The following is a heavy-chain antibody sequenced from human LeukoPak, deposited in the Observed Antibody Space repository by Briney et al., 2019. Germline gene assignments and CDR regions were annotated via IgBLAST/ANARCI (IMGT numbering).Heavy chain of an antibody. J-gene: IGHJ4*02. V-gene: IGHV3-30*18. Sequence: GGSLRLSCAASGFTFSSYGMHWVRQAPGKGLEWVAVISYDDGSNKYYADSVKGRFTISRDNSKNTLYLQMNSLRAEDTAVYYCAKEQLTSGYSFLTDYWGQGTMVTVSS. CDR2: ISYDDGSNK. CDR1: GFTFSSYG. CDR3: AKEQLTSGYSFLTDY. D-gene: IGHD5-18*01.